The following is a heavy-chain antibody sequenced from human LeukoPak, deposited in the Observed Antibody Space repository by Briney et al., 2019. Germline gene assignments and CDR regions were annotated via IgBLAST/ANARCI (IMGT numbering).Heavy chain of an antibody. CDR3: DGLRPGGVFYI. J-gene: IGHJ3*02. V-gene: IGHV1-24*01. CDR1: VYTLTELS. D-gene: IGHD3/OR15-3a*01. Sequence: ASVNVSCKVSVYTLTELSMHWVRQAPGKGLEWMGVFDPEDGETIYAHKFQGRVTMTEDTSTDTAYMELSSLRSDDTAVYYCDGLRPGGVFYIWGQGTMLRVFS. CDR2: FDPEDGET.